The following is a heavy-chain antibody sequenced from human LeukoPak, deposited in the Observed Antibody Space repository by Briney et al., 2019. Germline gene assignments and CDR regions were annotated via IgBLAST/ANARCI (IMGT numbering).Heavy chain of an antibody. D-gene: IGHD5-12*01. V-gene: IGHV4-30-2*01. CDR2: IYHSGST. J-gene: IGHJ5*02. Sequence: PSETLSLTCAVYGGSFSGYSWSWIRQPPGKGLEWIGYIYHSGSTYYNPSLKSRVTISVDRSKNQFSLKLSSVTAADTAVYYCARGSGYDKYNWFDPWGQGTLVTVSS. CDR1: GGSFSGYS. CDR3: ARGSGYDKYNWFDP.